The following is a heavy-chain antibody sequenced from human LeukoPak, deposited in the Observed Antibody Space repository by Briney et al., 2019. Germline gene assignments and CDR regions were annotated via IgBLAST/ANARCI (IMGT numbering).Heavy chain of an antibody. CDR2: IYYSGST. V-gene: IGHV4-31*03. Sequence: SETLSLTCTVSGGSISSGGYYWSWIRQHPGKGLEWIGYIYYSGSTYYNPSLKSRVTISVDTSKNQFSLKLNSVTAADTAVYYCARDRDIGWFDPWGQGTLVTVSS. CDR1: GGSISSGGYY. D-gene: IGHD5-12*01. CDR3: ARDRDIGWFDP. J-gene: IGHJ5*02.